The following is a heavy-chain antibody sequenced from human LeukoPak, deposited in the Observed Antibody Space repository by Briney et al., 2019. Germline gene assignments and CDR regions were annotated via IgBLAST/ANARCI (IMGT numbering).Heavy chain of an antibody. V-gene: IGHV3-21*01. CDR2: ITSSSSYI. D-gene: IGHD5-18*01. CDR3: ARGRLWSNRLFDY. Sequence: GGSLRLSCAASGFTFSRFTMNWVRQAPGKGLEWVSSITSSSSYIYYADSVKGRFSISRDNAKNSLYLQMNSLRAEDTAVYYCARGRLWSNRLFDYWGQGTLVTVSS. CDR1: GFTFSRFT. J-gene: IGHJ4*02.